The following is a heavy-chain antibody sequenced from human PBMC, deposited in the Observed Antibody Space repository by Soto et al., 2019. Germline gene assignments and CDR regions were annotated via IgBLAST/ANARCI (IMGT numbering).Heavy chain of an antibody. CDR2: IYYSGST. D-gene: IGHD3-10*01. CDR3: GSRGLYYGSGCDWFDP. Sequence: PSETLSLTFTVSGVSISSYYWSWIRQPPGKGLEWIGYIYYSGSTNYNPSLKSRVTLSVDTSKNQNSLKLSSVTAADTAVYYCGSRGLYYGSGCDWFDPWGQGTLVTVSS. V-gene: IGHV4-59*01. J-gene: IGHJ5*02. CDR1: GVSISSYY.